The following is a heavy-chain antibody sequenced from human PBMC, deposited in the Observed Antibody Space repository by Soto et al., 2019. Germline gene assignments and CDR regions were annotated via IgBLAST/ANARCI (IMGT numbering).Heavy chain of an antibody. CDR3: ARDRLEGTYYYYGLDV. J-gene: IGHJ6*02. D-gene: IGHD6-25*01. Sequence: SETLSLTCTVSGGSISSGNYYWSWIRQPPGKGLEWIGYIYYSGSTYYNPSLKSRVTVSLDMSKHQFSLNLSSVTAADTAVYYCARDRLEGTYYYYGLDVWGQGTTVTVSS. CDR1: GGSISSGNYY. V-gene: IGHV4-30-4*01. CDR2: IYYSGST.